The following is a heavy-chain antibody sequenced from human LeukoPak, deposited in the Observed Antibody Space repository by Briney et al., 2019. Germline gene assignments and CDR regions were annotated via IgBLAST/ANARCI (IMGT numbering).Heavy chain of an antibody. CDR2: INPNGGRT. D-gene: IGHD3-22*01. CDR3: ARDPYYYDSSAFYPFDY. CDR1: ENTFTNYY. V-gene: IGHV1-46*01. Sequence: GASVKVSCKASENTFTNYYMHWVRQAPGQGLEWLGLINPNGGRTSYAQNFQGRVTMTRDTSTTTVYLELSSLRSEDTAVYYCARDPYYYDSSAFYPFDYWGQGTLVTVSS. J-gene: IGHJ4*02.